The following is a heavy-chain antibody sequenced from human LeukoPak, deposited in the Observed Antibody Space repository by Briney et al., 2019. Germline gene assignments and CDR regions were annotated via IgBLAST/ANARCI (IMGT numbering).Heavy chain of an antibody. CDR1: GFTFSSYA. CDR3: ARELGGYYRRYYFDY. J-gene: IGHJ4*02. V-gene: IGHV3-30*04. Sequence: PGGSLRLSCAASGFTFSSYAMHWVRQAPGKGLEWVAVISYDGSNKYYADSVKGRFTISRDNSKNTLYLQMNSLRAEDTAVYYCARELGGYYRRYYFDYWGQGTLVTVSS. CDR2: ISYDGSNK. D-gene: IGHD3-3*01.